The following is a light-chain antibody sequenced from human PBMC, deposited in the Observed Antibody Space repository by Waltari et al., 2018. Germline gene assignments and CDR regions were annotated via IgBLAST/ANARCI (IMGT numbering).Light chain of an antibody. V-gene: IGKV1-39*01. CDR2: AAS. CDR1: QTIKTY. CDR3: QQSFSTPRT. Sequence: DLQMTQTTHPLPHSVGHRCTISCRASQTIKTYLNWYQQRPGEAPKILISAASTLRGGAPSRFSGSVSGTDFTLTISSLQPEDFATYYCQQSFSTPRTFGGGTRVEIK. J-gene: IGKJ4*01.